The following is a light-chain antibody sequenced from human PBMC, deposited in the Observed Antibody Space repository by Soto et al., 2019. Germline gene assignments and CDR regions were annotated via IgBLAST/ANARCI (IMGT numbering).Light chain of an antibody. V-gene: IGKV3-20*01. Sequence: EIVLTQSPGTLSLSPGERATLSCRASQSVSSNHLAWYQQKPGQAPRLLIYGGSSRATGIPVRFSGSGSETDFTLTITRLEPEDFAMYYCQQYSSSRTFGQGTK. CDR3: QQYSSSRT. CDR1: QSVSSNH. CDR2: GGS. J-gene: IGKJ1*01.